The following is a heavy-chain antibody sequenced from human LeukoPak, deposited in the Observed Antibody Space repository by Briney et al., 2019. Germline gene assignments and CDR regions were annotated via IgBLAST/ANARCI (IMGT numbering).Heavy chain of an antibody. V-gene: IGHV1-18*04. CDR1: GYTFTSYG. D-gene: IGHD6-13*01. J-gene: IGHJ4*02. CDR3: ARYPLSYSGNWHYYFDY. Sequence: GASVKVSCKASGYTFTSYGISWVRQAPGQGLEWMGWISSYNGNTNYAQNLQDRVLMNTDTSTTTAYMELRSLRSDDTAVYYCARYPLSYSGNWHYYFDYWGQGTLVTVSS. CDR2: ISSYNGNT.